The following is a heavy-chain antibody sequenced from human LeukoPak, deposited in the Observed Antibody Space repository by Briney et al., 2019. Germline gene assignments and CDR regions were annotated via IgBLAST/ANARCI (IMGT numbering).Heavy chain of an antibody. J-gene: IGHJ4*02. CDR1: GFTFSSYS. CDR3: ARWLAAVTTGGYYFDY. D-gene: IGHD6-13*01. CDR2: ISSSSSYI. V-gene: IGHV3-21*01. Sequence: GSLRLSCAASGFTFSSYSMNWVRQAPGKGLEWVSSISSSSSYIYYADSVKGRFTISRDNAKNSLYLQMNSLRAEDTAVYYCARWLAAVTTGGYYFDYWGQGTLVTVSS.